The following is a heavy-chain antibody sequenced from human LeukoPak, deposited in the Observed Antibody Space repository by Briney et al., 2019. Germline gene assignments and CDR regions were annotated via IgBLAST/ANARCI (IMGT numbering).Heavy chain of an antibody. CDR2: ISSSSSYI. CDR3: ARDYYGSGIPNWFDP. J-gene: IGHJ5*02. D-gene: IGHD3-10*01. V-gene: IGHV3-21*01. CDR1: GFTFSSYS. Sequence: GGSLRLSCAASGFTFSSYSMNWVRQAPGKGLEWVSSISSSSSYIYYADSVKGRFTISRDNAKNSLYLQMNSLRAEDTAVYYCARDYYGSGIPNWFDPWGQGTLVTVSS.